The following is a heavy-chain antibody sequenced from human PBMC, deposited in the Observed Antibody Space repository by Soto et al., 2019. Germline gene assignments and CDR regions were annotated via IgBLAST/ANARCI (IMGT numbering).Heavy chain of an antibody. Sequence: ASVKASCKASGYTFTSYAMHWVRQAPGQRLEWMGWINAGNSNTKYSQKFQGRVTITRDTSASTAYMELSSLRSEDTAVYYCASDYYDSSGPGAFDYWGQGTLVTVSS. V-gene: IGHV1-3*01. D-gene: IGHD3-22*01. CDR2: INAGNSNT. J-gene: IGHJ4*02. CDR3: ASDYYDSSGPGAFDY. CDR1: GYTFTSYA.